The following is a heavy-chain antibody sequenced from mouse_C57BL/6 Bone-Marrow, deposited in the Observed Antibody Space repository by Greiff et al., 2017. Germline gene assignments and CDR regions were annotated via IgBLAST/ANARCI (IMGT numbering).Heavy chain of an antibody. CDR2: IDPETGGT. CDR1: GYTFTDYE. D-gene: IGHD1-1*01. Sequence: LQESGAELVRPGASVTLSCKASGYTFTDYEMHWVKQTPVHGLEWIGAIDPETGGTAYNQKFKGKAILTADKSSSTAYMELRSLTSEDSAVYYCTRGDYGSSPYWYFDVWGTGTTVTVSS. V-gene: IGHV1-15*01. J-gene: IGHJ1*03. CDR3: TRGDYGSSPYWYFDV.